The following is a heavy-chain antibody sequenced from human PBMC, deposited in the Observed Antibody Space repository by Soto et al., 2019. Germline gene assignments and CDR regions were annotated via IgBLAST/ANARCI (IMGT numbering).Heavy chain of an antibody. V-gene: IGHV4-4*02. CDR1: GGSISSSNW. CDR2: LYNSGRT. J-gene: IGHJ6*02. D-gene: IGHD7-27*01. Sequence: SETLYLTGAVCGGSISSSNWCSWVRQPPGKGLECIGELYNSGRTNYNPSLKSQVTISVDKSKNQFPLKLSSLTAADTAASYCASWDYHYGMDVGAQGTTVTVYS. CDR3: ASWDYHYGMDV.